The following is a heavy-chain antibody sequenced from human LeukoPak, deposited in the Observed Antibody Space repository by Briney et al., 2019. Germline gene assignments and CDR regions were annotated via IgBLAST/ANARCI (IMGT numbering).Heavy chain of an antibody. CDR2: ISSSGGST. Sequence: GGSLRLSCAASGFTFSSYAMSWVRQAPGKGLEWVSAISSSGGSTYYADSVKGRFTISRDNSKNTLYLQMNSLRAEDTAVYYCAKDAPVNIVVVPAANSWGQGTLVTVSS. V-gene: IGHV3-23*01. CDR1: GFTFSSYA. D-gene: IGHD2-2*01. CDR3: AKDAPVNIVVVPAANS. J-gene: IGHJ4*02.